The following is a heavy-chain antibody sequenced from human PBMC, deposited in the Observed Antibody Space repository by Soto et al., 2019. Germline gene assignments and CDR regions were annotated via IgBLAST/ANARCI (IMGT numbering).Heavy chain of an antibody. CDR1: GFTVSSNY. V-gene: IGHV3-53*01. J-gene: IGHJ6*02. CDR2: IYSGGST. CDR3: ARILTRRFGPDCYYYGMDV. Sequence: GSLRLSCAASGFTVSSNYMSWVRQAPGKGLEWVSVIYSGGSTYYADSVKGRFTISRDNSKNTLYLQMNSLRAEDTAVYYCARILTRRFGPDCYYYGMDVWGQGTTVTVSS. D-gene: IGHD3-3*01.